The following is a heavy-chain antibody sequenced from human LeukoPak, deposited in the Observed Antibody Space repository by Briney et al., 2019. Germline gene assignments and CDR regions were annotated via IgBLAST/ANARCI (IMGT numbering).Heavy chain of an antibody. V-gene: IGHV1-2*02. CDR1: GYTFTGYY. CDR3: ARYYYDSSGYYHHEAFDI. CDR2: INPNSGGT. J-gene: IGHJ3*02. D-gene: IGHD3-22*01. Sequence: ASVKVSCKASGYTFTGYYMHWVRQAPGQGLEWMGWINPNSGGTNYAQKFQGRVTMTRDTSISTAYMELSRLRSDDTAVYYCARYYYDSSGYYHHEAFDIWGQGTMVTVSS.